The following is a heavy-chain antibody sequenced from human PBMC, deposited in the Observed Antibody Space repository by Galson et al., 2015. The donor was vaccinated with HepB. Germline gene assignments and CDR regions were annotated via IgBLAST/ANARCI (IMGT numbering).Heavy chain of an antibody. J-gene: IGHJ4*02. CDR3: ARDDDSGYDGYYFDY. CDR1: GYTFTSYG. CDR2: ISAYNGNT. D-gene: IGHD5-12*01. V-gene: IGHV1-18*01. Sequence: SVKVSCKASGYTFTSYGISWVRQAPGQGLEWMGWISAYNGNTNYAQKLQGRVTMTTDTSTSTAYMELRSLRSDDTAVYYCARDDDSGYDGYYFDYWGQGTLVTVSS.